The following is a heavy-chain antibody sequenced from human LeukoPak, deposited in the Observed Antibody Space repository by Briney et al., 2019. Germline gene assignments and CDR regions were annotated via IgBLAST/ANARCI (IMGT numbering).Heavy chain of an antibody. CDR1: GGTFSSYT. CDR3: AKEAGIAVAVIDY. J-gene: IGHJ4*02. V-gene: IGHV1-18*01. CDR2: INPDSGHA. Sequence: ASVKVSCKASGGTFSSYTISWVRQVPGQGLEWMGWINPDSGHANYAQKFQGRVTMTTHTSTTTAYMELRSLRSEDTAVYYCAKEAGIAVAVIDYWGQGTLVTVSS. D-gene: IGHD6-19*01.